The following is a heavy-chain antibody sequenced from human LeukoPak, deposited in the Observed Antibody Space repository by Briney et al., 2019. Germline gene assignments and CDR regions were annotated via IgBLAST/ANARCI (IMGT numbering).Heavy chain of an antibody. Sequence: GRSLRLSCAASGFTFSNYAIHWVRQAPGKGLEWVAVISYDGSNKYYADSVKGRFTISRDNSKNTLYLQMNSLRAEDTAVYYCAKDWEGEAAAGIFDYWGQGTLVTVSS. CDR1: GFTFSNYA. J-gene: IGHJ4*02. D-gene: IGHD6-13*01. V-gene: IGHV3-30*04. CDR2: ISYDGSNK. CDR3: AKDWEGEAAAGIFDY.